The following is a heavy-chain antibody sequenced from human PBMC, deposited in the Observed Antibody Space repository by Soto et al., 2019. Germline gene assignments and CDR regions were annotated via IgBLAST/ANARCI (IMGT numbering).Heavy chain of an antibody. Sequence: ASVKVSCKASGYTFTGYYMHWVRQAPGQGLEWMGWINPNSGGTNYAQKFQGRVTMTRDTSISTAYMELSRLRSDDTAAYYCARDLGYCSSTSCLVNWFDPWGQGTLVTVSS. D-gene: IGHD2-2*01. CDR1: GYTFTGYY. CDR3: ARDLGYCSSTSCLVNWFDP. J-gene: IGHJ5*02. V-gene: IGHV1-2*02. CDR2: INPNSGGT.